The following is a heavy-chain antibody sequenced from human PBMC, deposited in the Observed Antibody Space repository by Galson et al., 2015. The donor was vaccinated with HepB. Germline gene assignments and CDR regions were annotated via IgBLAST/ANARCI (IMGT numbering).Heavy chain of an antibody. CDR1: GFTFSSYS. CDR2: ISSSSTI. J-gene: IGHJ4*02. D-gene: IGHD2-2*01. Sequence: SLRLSCAASGFTFSSYSMNWVRQAPGKGLEWVSYISSSSTIYYADSVKGRFTISRDNAKNSLYLQMNSLRDEDTAVYYCARDHCSSTSCYSPYYFDYWGQGTLVTVSS. CDR3: ARDHCSSTSCYSPYYFDY. V-gene: IGHV3-48*02.